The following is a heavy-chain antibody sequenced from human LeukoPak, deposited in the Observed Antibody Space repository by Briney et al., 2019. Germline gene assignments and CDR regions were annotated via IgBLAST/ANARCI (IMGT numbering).Heavy chain of an antibody. D-gene: IGHD6-19*01. J-gene: IGHJ4*02. V-gene: IGHV1-8*01. CDR2: MKPNSGNT. Sequence: GASVKVSCKASGYTFTSCDINWVRQATGQGLEWMGWMKPNSGNTGYGQSFQGRITMTRDISIGTAYMELSNLTSEDTAIYYCTRGSSGRRDNWGQGTLVTVSA. CDR3: TRGSSGRRDN. CDR1: GYTFTSCD.